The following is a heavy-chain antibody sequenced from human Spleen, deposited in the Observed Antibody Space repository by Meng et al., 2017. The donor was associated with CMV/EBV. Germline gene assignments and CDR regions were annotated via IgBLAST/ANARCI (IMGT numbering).Heavy chain of an antibody. D-gene: IGHD3-16*01. V-gene: IGHV1-18*01. CDR1: GYSFNSFG. CDR2: ISGYNGNT. Sequence: QASGYSFNSFGVTWVRQAPGQGLGWMGWISGYNGNTKIAQKVRDRVSLTTDTSTNSAGMELRSLTSDDTAVYYCAKWYGANPLGLGSWGQGTLVTVSS. J-gene: IGHJ5*02. CDR3: AKWYGANPLGLGS.